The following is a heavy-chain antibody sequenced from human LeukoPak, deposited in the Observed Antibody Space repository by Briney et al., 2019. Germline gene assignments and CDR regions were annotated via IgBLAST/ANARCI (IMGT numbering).Heavy chain of an antibody. Sequence: GGSLRLSCAASGFTFSSYALSWVRQAPGKGLEWVSALRGSGAKTYYADSVKGRFTISRDNSKNTLYLQMNSLRAEDTALYYCAKDLNYGFDYWGQGTLVTVSS. CDR1: GFTFSSYA. CDR3: AKDLNYGFDY. J-gene: IGHJ4*02. D-gene: IGHD3/OR15-3a*01. CDR2: LRGSGAKT. V-gene: IGHV3-23*01.